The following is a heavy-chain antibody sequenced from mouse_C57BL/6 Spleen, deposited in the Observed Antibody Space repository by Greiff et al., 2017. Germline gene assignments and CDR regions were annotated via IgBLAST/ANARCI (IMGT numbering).Heavy chain of an antibody. CDR3: ARQESTRYFDV. J-gene: IGHJ1*03. D-gene: IGHD1-1*01. CDR1: GFTFSSYT. V-gene: IGHV5-9*01. CDR2: ISGGGGNT. Sequence: EVHLVESGGGLVKPGGSLKLSCAASGFTFSSYTMSWVRQTPEKRLEWVATISGGGGNTYYPDSVKGRFTISRDNAKNTLYLQMSSLRSEDTALYYSARQESTRYFDVWGTGTTLTVSS.